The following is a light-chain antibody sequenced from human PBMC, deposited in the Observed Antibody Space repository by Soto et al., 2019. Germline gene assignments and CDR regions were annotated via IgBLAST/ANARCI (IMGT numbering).Light chain of an antibody. CDR3: QQYGSSPRFT. J-gene: IGKJ3*01. Sequence: EIVLTQSPGTLSLSPGERATLSCRASQSVSSSYLAWNQQKPGQAPRLLIYGASSRATGIPDRFSGSGSGTDFTLTISRLEPEHFAVYYCQQYGSSPRFTFGPGTKVDIK. V-gene: IGKV3-20*01. CDR1: QSVSSSY. CDR2: GAS.